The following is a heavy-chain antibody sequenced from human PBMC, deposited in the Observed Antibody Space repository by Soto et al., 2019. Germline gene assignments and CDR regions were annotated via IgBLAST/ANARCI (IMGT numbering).Heavy chain of an antibody. V-gene: IGHV3-7*05. CDR1: GFTFSSYW. CDR2: IKQDGSEK. Sequence: GGSLRLSCAASGFTFSSYWMSWVRQAPGKGQEWVANIKQDGSEKYYVDSVKGRFTISRDYAKNSLYLQMNSLRAEDTAVYYCARDLRPMSGYSYGGPIYGMDVWGQGTTVTVSS. J-gene: IGHJ6*02. CDR3: ARDLRPMSGYSYGGPIYGMDV. D-gene: IGHD5-18*01.